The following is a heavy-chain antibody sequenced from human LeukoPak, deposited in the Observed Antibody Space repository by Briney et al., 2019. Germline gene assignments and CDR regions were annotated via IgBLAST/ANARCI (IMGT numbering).Heavy chain of an antibody. J-gene: IGHJ4*02. V-gene: IGHV3-48*03. CDR2: ISSSGSTI. CDR1: GFTFSSYE. CDR3: TMAYCGGDCYSSFFDY. Sequence: GGSLRLSCAASGFTFSSYEMNWVRQAPGKGLEWVSYISSSGSTIYYADSVKGRFTISRDNAKNSLYLQMNSLTAEDTAVYYCTMAYCGGDCYSSFFDYWGQGTLVTVSS. D-gene: IGHD2-21*02.